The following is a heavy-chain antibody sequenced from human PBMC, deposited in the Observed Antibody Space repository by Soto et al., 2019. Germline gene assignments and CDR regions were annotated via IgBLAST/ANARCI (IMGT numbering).Heavy chain of an antibody. CDR3: ARVGPWVPYYYDSSPYTFENWFDP. Sequence: SETLSLTCAVSGYSISSGYYWGWLRQPPGKGLEWFGSIYHGGSTYYNPSLNSRVTLSIDMTNNHVSLILNSVTAADTAVYYCARVGPWVPYYYDSSPYTFENWFDPWGQGTLVTVSS. D-gene: IGHD3-22*01. CDR1: GYSISSGYY. V-gene: IGHV4-38-2*01. J-gene: IGHJ5*02. CDR2: IYHGGST.